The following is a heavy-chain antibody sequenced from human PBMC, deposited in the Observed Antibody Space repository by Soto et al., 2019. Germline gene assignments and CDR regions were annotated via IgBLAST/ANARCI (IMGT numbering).Heavy chain of an antibody. CDR3: AKRSSSSTFDY. Sequence: TGGSLRLSCAASGFTFSSYSMNWVRQAPGKGLEWVSYISGSDDSTYYADSVKGRFTISRDNSKNTLYLQMNSLRAEDTAVYYCAKRSSSSTFDYWGQGTLVTVSS. CDR2: ISGSDDST. J-gene: IGHJ4*02. CDR1: GFTFSSYS. V-gene: IGHV3-23*01. D-gene: IGHD6-6*01.